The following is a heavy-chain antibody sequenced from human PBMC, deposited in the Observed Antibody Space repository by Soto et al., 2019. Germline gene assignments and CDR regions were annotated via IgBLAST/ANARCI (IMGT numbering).Heavy chain of an antibody. V-gene: IGHV4-34*01. CDR3: ATQGLGELLYRFDY. D-gene: IGHD3-10*01. CDR1: GGSFSGYY. CDR2: INHSGST. Sequence: SETLSLTCAGYGGSFSGYYWSWIRQPPGKGLEWIGEINHSGSTNYNPSLKSRVTISVDTSKNQFSLKLSSVTAADTAVYYCATQGLGELLYRFDYWGQGTPVTVSS. J-gene: IGHJ4*02.